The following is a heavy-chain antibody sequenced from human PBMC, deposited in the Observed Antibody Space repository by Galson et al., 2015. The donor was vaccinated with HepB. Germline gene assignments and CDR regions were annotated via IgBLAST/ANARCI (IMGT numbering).Heavy chain of an antibody. D-gene: IGHD5-12*01. V-gene: IGHV4-39*01. CDR3: ARLSRMVANNWFDP. Sequence: SETLSLTCTVSGGSISSSSYYWGWIRQPPGKGLEWIGSIYYSGSTYYNPSLKSRVTISVDTSKNQFSLKLSSVTAADTAVYYCARLSRMVANNWFDPWGQGTLVTVSS. J-gene: IGHJ5*02. CDR2: IYYSGST. CDR1: GGSISSSSYY.